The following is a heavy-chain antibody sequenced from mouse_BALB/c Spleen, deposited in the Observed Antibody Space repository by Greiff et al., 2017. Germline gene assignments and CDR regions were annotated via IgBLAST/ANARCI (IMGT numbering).Heavy chain of an antibody. CDR2: ISYDGSN. Sequence: EVQLQESGPGLVKPSQSLSLTCSVTGYSITSGYYWNWIRQFPGNTLEWMGYISYDGSNNYNPSLKNRISITRDTSKNQFFLKLNSVTTEDTATYYCARNYYGSSYYFDYWGQGTTLTVSS. D-gene: IGHD1-1*01. CDR1: GYSITSGYY. J-gene: IGHJ2*01. V-gene: IGHV3-6*02. CDR3: ARNYYGSSYYFDY.